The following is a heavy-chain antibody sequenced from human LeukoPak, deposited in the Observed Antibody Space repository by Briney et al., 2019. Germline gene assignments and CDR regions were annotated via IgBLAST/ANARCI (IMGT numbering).Heavy chain of an antibody. CDR1: GGSISSGGYY. V-gene: IGHV4-61*08. CDR3: AGGKYSSSFIDFDY. CDR2: IYYSGST. D-gene: IGHD6-13*01. Sequence: SETLSLTCTVSGGSISSGGYYWSWIRQPPGKGLEWIGYIYYSGSTNYNPSFKSRVTMSVDTSKNQFSLKLSSVTAADTAVYYCAGGKYSSSFIDFDYWGQGTLVTVSS. J-gene: IGHJ4*02.